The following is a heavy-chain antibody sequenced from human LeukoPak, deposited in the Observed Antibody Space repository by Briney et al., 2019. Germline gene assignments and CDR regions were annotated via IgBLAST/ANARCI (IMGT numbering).Heavy chain of an antibody. V-gene: IGHV1-69*13. CDR3: ARRNSSGWYSAFDI. J-gene: IGHJ3*02. CDR2: IIPIFGTA. CDR1: GGTFSSYA. D-gene: IGHD6-19*01. Sequence: SVKVSCKASGGTFSSYAISWVRQAPGQGLEWMGGIIPIFGTANYAQKFQGRVTITANESTSTAYMELSSLRSEDTAVYYCARRNSSGWYSAFDIWGQGTMVTVSS.